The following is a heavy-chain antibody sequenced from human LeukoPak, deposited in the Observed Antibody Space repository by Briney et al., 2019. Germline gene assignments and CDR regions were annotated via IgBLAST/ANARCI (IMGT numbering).Heavy chain of an antibody. CDR3: ARGPLNIVVVPAAIGNFDY. D-gene: IGHD2-2*01. J-gene: IGHJ4*02. Sequence: ASVKVSCKASGYXXTXYGISWVRQAPGXXXXXLGWISAYNGNTNYAQKLQGRVTMTTDTSTSTAYMELRSLRSDDTAVYYCARGPLNIVVVPAAIGNFDYWGQGTLVTVSS. V-gene: IGHV1-18*01. CDR2: ISAYNGNT. CDR1: GYXXTXYG.